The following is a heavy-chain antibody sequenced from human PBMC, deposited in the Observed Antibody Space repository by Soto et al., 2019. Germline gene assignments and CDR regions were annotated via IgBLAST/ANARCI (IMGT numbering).Heavy chain of an antibody. V-gene: IGHV4-39*01. CDR2: IYYSGST. CDR1: GGSISSSSYY. Sequence: PSETLSLTCTVSGGSISSSSYYWGWIRQPPGKGLEWIGSIYYSGSTYYNPSLKSRVTISVDTSKNQFSLKLSSVTAADTAVYYCAGVLLWFGELLYFDYWGQGTLVTVSS. D-gene: IGHD3-10*01. J-gene: IGHJ4*02. CDR3: AGVLLWFGELLYFDY.